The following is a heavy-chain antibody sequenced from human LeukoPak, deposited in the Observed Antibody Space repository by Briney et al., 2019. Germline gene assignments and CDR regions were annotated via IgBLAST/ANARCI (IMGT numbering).Heavy chain of an antibody. Sequence: SETLSLTCTVSGGSISSYYWSWIRQSPSRGLEWLGRTYYRSKWYNEYAVSVKGRITINPDTSKNQFSLQLNSVTPEDTAVYYCARVLPSISWAFDYWGQGTLVTVSS. CDR3: ARVLPSISWAFDY. CDR1: GGSISSYY. D-gene: IGHD2-2*01. J-gene: IGHJ4*02. CDR2: TYYRSKWYN. V-gene: IGHV6-1*01.